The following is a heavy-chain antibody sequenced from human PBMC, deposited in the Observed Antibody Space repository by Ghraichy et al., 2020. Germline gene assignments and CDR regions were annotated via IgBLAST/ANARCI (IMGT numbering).Heavy chain of an antibody. D-gene: IGHD1-14*01. CDR2: INWTGSST. J-gene: IGHJ5*02. CDR1: GFNFANYG. V-gene: IGHV3-20*04. CDR3: TRDRTETPVTTRRRGWFDP. Sequence: GGSLRLSCVASGFNFANYGMSWVRHAPGKGLEWVCGINWTGSSTGYADSVKGRFTISRDNAKNSVYLQMNSLRDEDTAFYYCTRDRTETPVTTRRRGWFDPWGQGSLVTVSS.